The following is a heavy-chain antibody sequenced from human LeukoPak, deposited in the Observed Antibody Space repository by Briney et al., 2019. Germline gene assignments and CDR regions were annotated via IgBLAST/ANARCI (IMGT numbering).Heavy chain of an antibody. CDR2: IIPIFGTA. Sequence: SVKVSCKASGGTFSSYAISWVRQAPGQGLEWMGGIIPIFGTANYAQKSQGRVTITADESTSTAYMELSSLRSEDTAVYYCARTNLDYDFWSGYSKYYYYGMDVWGQGTTVTVSS. CDR1: GGTFSSYA. V-gene: IGHV1-69*13. J-gene: IGHJ6*02. D-gene: IGHD3-3*01. CDR3: ARTNLDYDFWSGYSKYYYYGMDV.